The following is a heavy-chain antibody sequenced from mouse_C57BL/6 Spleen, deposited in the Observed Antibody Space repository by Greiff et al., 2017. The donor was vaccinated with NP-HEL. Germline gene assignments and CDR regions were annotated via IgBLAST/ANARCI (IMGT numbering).Heavy chain of an antibody. V-gene: IGHV1-52*01. J-gene: IGHJ1*03. CDR1: GYTFTSYW. Sequence: QVQLQQPGAELVRPGSSVKLSCKASGYTFTSYWMHWVKQRPIHGLEWIGNIDPSDSETHYNQKFKDKATLTVDKSSSTAYMQLSSLTSEDSAVYYCARSTISGHYGSRYWYFDVWGTGTTVTVSS. CDR2: IDPSDSET. D-gene: IGHD1-1*01. CDR3: ARSTISGHYGSRYWYFDV.